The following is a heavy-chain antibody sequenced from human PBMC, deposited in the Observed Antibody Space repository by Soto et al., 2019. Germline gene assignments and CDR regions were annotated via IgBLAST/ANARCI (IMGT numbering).Heavy chain of an antibody. V-gene: IGHV1-8*01. Sequence: QVQLVQSGAEVKKSGASVKVSCKASGYTFTSHDINWVRQATGQGLEWMGWMNPNSGNTGDAQKFQGSVTMTRNNYISSAYMERSSLKAEDAAVYSCARWAFGYSARFDYWGQGTLVTVSS. CDR1: GYTFTSHD. J-gene: IGHJ4*02. CDR3: ARWAFGYSARFDY. D-gene: IGHD2-15*01. CDR2: MNPNSGNT.